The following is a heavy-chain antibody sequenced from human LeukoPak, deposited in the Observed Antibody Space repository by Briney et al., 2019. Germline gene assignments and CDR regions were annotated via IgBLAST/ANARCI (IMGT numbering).Heavy chain of an antibody. Sequence: SETLSLTCTVSGGSISITNYYWGWIRQPPGKGLEWIASVYYSGSAYYNPSLESRVTISVDTSKNQFSLRLKSVTAADTAVYYCARRSRSSPRYFDSRGQGTLITVSS. D-gene: IGHD6-13*01. CDR2: VYYSGSA. CDR1: GGSISITNYY. J-gene: IGHJ4*02. CDR3: ARRSRSSPRYFDS. V-gene: IGHV4-39*01.